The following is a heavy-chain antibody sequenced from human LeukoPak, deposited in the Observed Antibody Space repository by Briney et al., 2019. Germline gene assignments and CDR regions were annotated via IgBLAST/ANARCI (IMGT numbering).Heavy chain of an antibody. D-gene: IGHD4-17*01. V-gene: IGHV4-34*01. J-gene: IGHJ4*02. CDR2: INHSGGT. CDR1: GGSFSGYY. CDR3: ARGGPSGDPLDY. Sequence: SETLSLTCAVYGGSFSGYYWSWIRQPPGKGLEWIGEINHSGGTNYNPSLKSRVTISVDTSKNQFSLKLSSVTAADTAAYYCARGGPSGDPLDYWGQGTLVTVSS.